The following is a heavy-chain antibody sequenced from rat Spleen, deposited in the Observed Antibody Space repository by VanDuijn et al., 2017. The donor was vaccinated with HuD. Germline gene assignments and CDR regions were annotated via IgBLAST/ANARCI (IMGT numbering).Heavy chain of an antibody. CDR2: ISTGGGNT. Sequence: EVQLVESGGGLVQPGRSLKLSCAASGFTFSNYDMAWVRQAPTKGLEWIASISTGGGNTYYRDSVKGRFTISRDNAKSTLYLQMNSLRSEDTATYYCTRSLTTVAVYWGQGVMVTVSS. V-gene: IGHV5-25*01. CDR3: TRSLTTVAVY. CDR1: GFTFSNYD. D-gene: IGHD1-8*01. J-gene: IGHJ2*01.